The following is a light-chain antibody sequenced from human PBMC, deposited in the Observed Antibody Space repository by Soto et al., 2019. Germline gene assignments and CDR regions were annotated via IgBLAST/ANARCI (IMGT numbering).Light chain of an antibody. Sequence: VLTQPPSVSAAPRQKVAISCSGSSSNIGNNYVSWYHRVPGSAPKLLIYDNNERPSGIPDRFSGSKSGTSATLDITGLQTGDEGDYYCGTWDSRLRVVVFGGGTKVTVL. CDR3: GTWDSRLRVVV. V-gene: IGLV1-51*01. J-gene: IGLJ2*01. CDR1: SSNIGNNY. CDR2: DNN.